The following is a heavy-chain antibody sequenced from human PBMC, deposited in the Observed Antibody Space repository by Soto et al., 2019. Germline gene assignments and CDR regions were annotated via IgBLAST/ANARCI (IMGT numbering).Heavy chain of an antibody. Sequence: GGSLRLSCAASGFTFSSYGMHWVRQAPGKGLEWVAVISYDGSNKYYADSVKGRFTISRDNSKNTLYLQMNSLRAEDTAVYYCAKDTAGYSYALHFDYWGQGTLVTVSS. CDR2: ISYDGSNK. V-gene: IGHV3-30*18. CDR3: AKDTAGYSYALHFDY. D-gene: IGHD5-18*01. J-gene: IGHJ4*02. CDR1: GFTFSSYG.